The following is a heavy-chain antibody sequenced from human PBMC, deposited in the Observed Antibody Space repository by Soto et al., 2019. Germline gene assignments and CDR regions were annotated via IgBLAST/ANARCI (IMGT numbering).Heavy chain of an antibody. D-gene: IGHD3-10*01. V-gene: IGHV4-39*01. CDR1: GDPISSSTYY. CDR3: ARRGSGSSFDY. J-gene: IGHJ4*02. CDR2: IYNSGTT. Sequence: QLQLQESGPGLVKPSETLSLTCSVSGDPISSSTYYWGWIRQTPGKGLEWIGHIYNSGTTFYNASLKSRVTISVDTSKNQFSLRLISVTAADTAVYYCARRGSGSSFDYWGQGILVTVSS.